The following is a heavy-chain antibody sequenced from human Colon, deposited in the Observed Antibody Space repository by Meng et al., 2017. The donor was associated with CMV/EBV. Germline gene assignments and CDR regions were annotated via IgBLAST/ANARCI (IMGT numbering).Heavy chain of an antibody. CDR1: GFTFNRNS. V-gene: IGHV3-23*01. Sequence: RGSLRLSCAASGFTFNRNSMSWVRQAPGKGLEWVSGINGVGDITYYADSVKGRFTISRDNSKNTLYLRMIDLRAEDTAMYYCAKDRAYCGSFSCSPNYFDGWGQGNLVTVSS. D-gene: IGHD2-21*01. J-gene: IGHJ4*02. CDR3: AKDRAYCGSFSCSPNYFDG. CDR2: INGVGDIT.